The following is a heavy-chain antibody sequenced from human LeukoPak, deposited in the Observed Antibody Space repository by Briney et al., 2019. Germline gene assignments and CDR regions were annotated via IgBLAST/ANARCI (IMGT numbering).Heavy chain of an antibody. CDR1: GFTFSSYG. D-gene: IGHD3-22*01. CDR3: ARGFFGSGYYYDSWRVDY. J-gene: IGHJ4*02. Sequence: GRSLRLSCAASGFTFSSYGMHWVRQAPGKGLEWVAVIWYDGSNKYYADSVKGRFTISRDNSKNTLYLQMNSLRAEDTAVYYCARGFFGSGYYYDSWRVDYWGQGTLVTVSS. CDR2: IWYDGSNK. V-gene: IGHV3-33*01.